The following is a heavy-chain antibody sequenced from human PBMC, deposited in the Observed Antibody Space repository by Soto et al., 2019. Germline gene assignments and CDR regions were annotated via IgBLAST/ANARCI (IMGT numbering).Heavy chain of an antibody. Sequence: PGGSLRLSCAASGFTFSNYWMYWVRQPPGKGLVWVSRLDGEGSSTSYADSVKGRFTISRDNAKNTLYLQMNSLRAEDTAVYYCATQLSSGYIQYYYYGMDGWGQGTTVTVSS. CDR1: GFTFSNYW. D-gene: IGHD3-22*01. CDR3: ATQLSSGYIQYYYYGMDG. J-gene: IGHJ6*01. V-gene: IGHV3-74*01. CDR2: LDGEGSST.